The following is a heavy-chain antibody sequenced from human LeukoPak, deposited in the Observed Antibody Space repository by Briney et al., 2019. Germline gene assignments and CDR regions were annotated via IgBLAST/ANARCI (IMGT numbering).Heavy chain of an antibody. Sequence: SETLSLTCTVSGGSISIYYWSWIRQPPGKGLEWIGYIYYNGNTNYNPSLKSRVTISVDTSKNKFSLKLTSVTATDTAVYYCARLGGYCDYWGQGTLVTVSS. CDR3: ARLGGYCDY. J-gene: IGHJ4*02. CDR2: IYYNGNT. CDR1: GGSISIYY. D-gene: IGHD2-21*02. V-gene: IGHV4-59*08.